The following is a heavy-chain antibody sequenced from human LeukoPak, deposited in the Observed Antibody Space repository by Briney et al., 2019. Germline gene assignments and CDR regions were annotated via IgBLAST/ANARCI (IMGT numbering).Heavy chain of an antibody. J-gene: IGHJ6*02. Sequence: ASVKVSCKASGGTFNSYAISWVRQATGQGLEWMGWMNPNSGNTGYAQKFQGRVTMTRNTSISTAYMELSSLRSEDTAVYYCARFMVRGVIITAPWYYYYYGMDVWGQGTTVTVSS. CDR3: ARFMVRGVIITAPWYYYYYGMDV. CDR1: GGTFNSYA. D-gene: IGHD3-10*01. V-gene: IGHV1-8*02. CDR2: MNPNSGNT.